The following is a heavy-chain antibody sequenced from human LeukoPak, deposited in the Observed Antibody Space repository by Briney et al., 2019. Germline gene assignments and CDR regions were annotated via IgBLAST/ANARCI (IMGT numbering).Heavy chain of an antibody. CDR2: INHSGSS. Sequence: SENLSLTCAVYGGSLSGYHWSWIRQPPGKGLEYIGEINHSGSSKYNSSLKSRVTISVDTSKNQFSLKVNSVTAADTAVYYCARRPDGFDIWGQGTKVTVSS. J-gene: IGHJ3*02. V-gene: IGHV4-34*01. CDR1: GGSLSGYH. CDR3: ARRPDGFDI.